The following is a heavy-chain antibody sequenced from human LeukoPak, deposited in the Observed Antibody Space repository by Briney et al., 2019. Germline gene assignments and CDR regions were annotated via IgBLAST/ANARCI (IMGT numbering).Heavy chain of an antibody. D-gene: IGHD3-16*01. V-gene: IGHV5-51*01. CDR2: IYPGDSDT. Sequence: GESLKISCKGAGYSFTSYWIGWGRQMPGKGLGWMGIIYPGDSDTRYSPSFQGQVTISADKSISTAYLQWSSLKASDTAMYYCARSDYVKSLAWDFWGQGPLVTVSS. CDR3: ARSDYVKSLAWDF. J-gene: IGHJ4*02. CDR1: GYSFTSYW.